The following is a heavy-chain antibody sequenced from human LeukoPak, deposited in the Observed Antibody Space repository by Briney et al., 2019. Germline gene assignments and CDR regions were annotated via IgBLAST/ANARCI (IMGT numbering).Heavy chain of an antibody. CDR1: GFTFSNYP. J-gene: IGHJ4*02. D-gene: IGHD1-26*01. CDR3: ARDGRIQWELDY. Sequence: PGGSLRLSCTASGFTFSNYPMNWVREAPGKGLEGGSYISRSAIYYADSVRGRFTISRHNAKNSLSLQMNSLRADDTAVYYCARDGRIQWELDYWGQGTLVTVSS. CDR2: ISRSAI. V-gene: IGHV3-48*01.